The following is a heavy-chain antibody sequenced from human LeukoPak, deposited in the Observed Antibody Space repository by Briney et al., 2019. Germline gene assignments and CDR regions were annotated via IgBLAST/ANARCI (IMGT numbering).Heavy chain of an antibody. D-gene: IGHD6-19*01. J-gene: IGHJ2*01. CDR1: GGSISSHY. V-gene: IGHV4-59*11. Sequence: AETRCLSCAASGGSISSHYWSWIRQAPGKGLEWVAYIFYSGSTNYNPSLKDRFTISVDTSKNQFSLNLSSVIAADTAVYYCARVGYSSGWSHFDLWGRGTLVTVSS. CDR3: ARVGYSSGWSHFDL. CDR2: IFYSGST.